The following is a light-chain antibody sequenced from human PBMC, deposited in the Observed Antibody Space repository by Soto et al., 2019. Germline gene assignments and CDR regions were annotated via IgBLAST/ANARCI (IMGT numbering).Light chain of an antibody. CDR1: SSDIGSNT. CDR2: SDN. CDR3: GSWDSSLSAYV. J-gene: IGLJ1*01. V-gene: IGLV1-44*01. Sequence: QSVLTQPPSVSGTPGQRVTISCSGSSSDIGSNTVNWYQQLPGTAPKLLIYSDNQRPSGVPDRFSGSKSGTSASLAISGLQSEDGADYYCGSWDSSLSAYVFGTGTKLTVL.